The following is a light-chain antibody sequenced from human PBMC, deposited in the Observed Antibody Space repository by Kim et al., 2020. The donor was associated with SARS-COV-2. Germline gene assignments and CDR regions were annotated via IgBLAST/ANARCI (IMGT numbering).Light chain of an antibody. CDR1: RSTIGHNY. CDR3: GTWDSSLSDVV. V-gene: IGLV1-51*01. Sequence: GQKVTLSGSGSRSTIGHNYVSWYQQRPGTATNLLIYDNNKPPSGTPDRFSGSKSGTSATLGITGLQTGDEADYYCGTWDSSLSDVVFGGGTQLTVL. CDR2: DNN. J-gene: IGLJ2*01.